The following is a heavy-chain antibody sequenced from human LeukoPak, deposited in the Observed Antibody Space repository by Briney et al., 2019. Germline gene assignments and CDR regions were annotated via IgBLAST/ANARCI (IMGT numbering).Heavy chain of an antibody. J-gene: IGHJ4*02. V-gene: IGHV4-34*01. CDR2: INHSGST. CDR1: GGSFSGYY. D-gene: IGHD3-10*01. Sequence: PSETLSLTCAVYGGSFSGYYWSWIRQPPGKGLEWIGEINHSGSTNYNPSLKSRVTISVDTSKNQFSLKLSSVTAADTAVYYCARGVKEWFGEIDYFDYWGQGTLVTVSS. CDR3: ARGVKEWFGEIDYFDY.